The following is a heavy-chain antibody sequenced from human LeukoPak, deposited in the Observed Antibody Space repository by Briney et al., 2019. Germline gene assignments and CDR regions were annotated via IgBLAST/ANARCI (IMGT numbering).Heavy chain of an antibody. V-gene: IGHV1-69*06. CDR3: AISTYYYDSSGSHYMYV. CDR1: GGTFSSYA. J-gene: IGHJ6*03. D-gene: IGHD3-22*01. Sequence: AVKVSCKASGGTFSSYAISWVRQAPGQGLEWMGGIIPIFGTANYAQKFQGRVTITADKSTSTAYMELSSLRSEDTAVYYCAISTYYYDSSGSHYMYVWGKGTTVTVSS. CDR2: IIPIFGTA.